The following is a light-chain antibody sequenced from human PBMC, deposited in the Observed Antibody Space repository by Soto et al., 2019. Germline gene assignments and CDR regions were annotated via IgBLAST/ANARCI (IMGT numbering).Light chain of an antibody. CDR3: CSYSDSATYV. CDR1: SSDIGSYNL. Sequence: QSVLTQPASVSGSPRQTITISCIGTSSDIGSYNLVSWYQQLPGKAPKLMIYEGSKRPSGISDRFSGSKSGITASLTIFGLQAEDEADYYCCSYSDSATYVFGTGTQLTVL. V-gene: IGLV2-23*01. J-gene: IGLJ1*01. CDR2: EGS.